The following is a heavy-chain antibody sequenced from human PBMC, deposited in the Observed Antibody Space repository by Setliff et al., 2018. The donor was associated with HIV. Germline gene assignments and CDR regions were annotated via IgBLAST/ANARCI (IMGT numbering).Heavy chain of an antibody. J-gene: IGHJ4*02. Sequence: GESLKISCKGSGYSFTSYWIGWVRQMPGKGLEWMGIIYPGDSDTRYSPSFQGQVTMSADKSITTAYLQWSSLKASDTAVYFCARRDSGGYYGRINYWGQGTLVTVSS. CDR3: ARRDSGGYYGRINY. D-gene: IGHD1-26*01. CDR2: IYPGDSDT. V-gene: IGHV5-51*01. CDR1: GYSFTSYW.